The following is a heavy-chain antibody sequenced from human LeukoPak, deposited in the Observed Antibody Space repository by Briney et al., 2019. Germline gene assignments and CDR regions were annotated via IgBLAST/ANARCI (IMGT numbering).Heavy chain of an antibody. J-gene: IGHJ3*02. Sequence: ASVKVSCKASGYTFTNYDVNWVRQATGQGLERMGWMNPNSGYTGYAQKFQGRLIITRNTSISTVYMELSSLTSEDTAVYYCARGKAVRQSDAFDIWGQGTMVTLSS. CDR2: MNPNSGYT. D-gene: IGHD6-6*01. CDR3: ARGKAVRQSDAFDI. CDR1: GYTFTNYD. V-gene: IGHV1-8*01.